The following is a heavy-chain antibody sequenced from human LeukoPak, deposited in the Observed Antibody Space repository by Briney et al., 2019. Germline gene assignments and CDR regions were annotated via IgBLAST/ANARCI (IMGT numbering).Heavy chain of an antibody. D-gene: IGHD6-19*01. Sequence: GGSLRLSCAASGFTVSSSSMNWVRLGPGKGLEWVSVISSDGNTYYADSMKGRFTISRDNSRNTLSLQMHGLRADDTAVYYCARGQEQFSSPWQWGPRRKNFYYYGMDVWGQGTTVTVSS. CDR2: ISSDGNT. J-gene: IGHJ6*02. V-gene: IGHV3-66*01. CDR1: GFTVSSSS. CDR3: ARGQEQFSSPWQWGPRRKNFYYYGMDV.